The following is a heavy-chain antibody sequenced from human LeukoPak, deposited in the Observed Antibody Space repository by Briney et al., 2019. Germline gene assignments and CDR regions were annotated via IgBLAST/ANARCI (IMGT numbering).Heavy chain of an antibody. D-gene: IGHD4-17*01. CDR1: GGSFSGYY. CDR3: ARGAYGAHDY. CDR2: INQSGST. V-gene: IGHV4-34*01. J-gene: IGHJ4*02. Sequence: SETLSLTCAVYGGSFSGYYWSWIRQPPGKGLEWIGEINQSGSTNYNPSLKSRVTISVDTAKNQFSLQLTSVPAAETAVYYCARGAYGAHDYWGQGTLVTVSS.